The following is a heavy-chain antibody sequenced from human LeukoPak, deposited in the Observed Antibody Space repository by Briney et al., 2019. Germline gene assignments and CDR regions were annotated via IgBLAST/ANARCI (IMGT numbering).Heavy chain of an antibody. Sequence: PSETLSLTCNVSRDSISNYYWSWIRQSPGKGLEWIGYIYYTGNTNYNPSLKSRVTISVDTSKNQFSLKLSSVTAADTAVYYCASDEYSPSDYWGQGTLVTVSS. D-gene: IGHD6-6*01. CDR2: IYYTGNT. CDR3: ASDEYSPSDY. CDR1: RDSISNYY. V-gene: IGHV4-59*12. J-gene: IGHJ4*02.